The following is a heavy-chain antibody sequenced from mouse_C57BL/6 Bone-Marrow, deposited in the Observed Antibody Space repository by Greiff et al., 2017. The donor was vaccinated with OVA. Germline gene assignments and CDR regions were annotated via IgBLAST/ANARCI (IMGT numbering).Heavy chain of an antibody. J-gene: IGHJ4*01. CDR2: INPYNGGT. CDR3: ARSTVTVGYAMDY. Sequence: VQLQPSGPVLVKPGASVKMSCKASGYTFTDYYMNWVKQSHGKSLEWIGVINPYNGGTSYNQKFKGKATLTVDKSSSTAYMELNSLTSEDSAVYYCARSTVTVGYAMDYWGQGTSVTVSS. CDR1: GYTFTDYY. V-gene: IGHV1-19*01. D-gene: IGHD1-1*01.